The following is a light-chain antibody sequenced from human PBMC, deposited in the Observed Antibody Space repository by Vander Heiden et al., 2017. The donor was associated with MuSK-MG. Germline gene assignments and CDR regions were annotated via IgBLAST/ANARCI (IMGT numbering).Light chain of an antibody. CDR1: SRDVGRYNF. CDR2: EGS. Sequence: QSALPHPPSASGSPGQSVTFSCPGTSRDVGRYNFLSWYQQHQGKAPKRMMEEGSKRPSGVPDRFSGSKSGNTASLTVSGLQAEDEADYYCSSFAGSNNPLFGGGTKLTVL. J-gene: IGLJ2*01. V-gene: IGLV2-8*01. CDR3: SSFAGSNNPL.